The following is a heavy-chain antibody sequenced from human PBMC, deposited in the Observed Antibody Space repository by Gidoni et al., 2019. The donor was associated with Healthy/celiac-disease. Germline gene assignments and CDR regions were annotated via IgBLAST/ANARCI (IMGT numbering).Heavy chain of an antibody. V-gene: IGHV3-30*04. CDR3: ARAQSGYSYGLFGY. CDR1: GFTSCGYA. CDR2: ISYDGSNK. Sequence: QVQLVESVGGVVQPGRSLRLSCEAPGFTSCGYAMHWVRQAPGKGLEWVAVISYDGSNKYYADSVKGRFTISRDNSKNTLYLQMNSLRAEDTAVYYCARAQSGYSYGLFGYWGQGTLVTVSS. D-gene: IGHD5-18*01. J-gene: IGHJ4*02.